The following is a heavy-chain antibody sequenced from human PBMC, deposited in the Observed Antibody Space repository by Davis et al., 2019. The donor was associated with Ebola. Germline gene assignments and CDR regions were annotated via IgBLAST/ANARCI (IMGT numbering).Heavy chain of an antibody. CDR2: ISDSGDTT. J-gene: IGHJ4*02. V-gene: IGHV3-48*01. CDR3: ARGETDFDY. Sequence: GESLKISCAASGFTFSSHSMNWVRQAPGKGLEWLSYISDSGDTTSYADSVKGRFTISRDISKNTLYLQLNSLRVEDTAMYYCARGETDFDYWGQGTLVTVSS. CDR1: GFTFSSHS.